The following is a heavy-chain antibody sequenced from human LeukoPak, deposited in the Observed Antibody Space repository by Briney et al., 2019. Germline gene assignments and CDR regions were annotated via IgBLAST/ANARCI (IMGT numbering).Heavy chain of an antibody. CDR1: GYTFTGYY. D-gene: IGHD3-3*01. V-gene: IGHV1-2*02. Sequence: ASVKVSCKASGYTFTGYYMHWVRQAPGQGLEWMGWINPNSGGTNYAQKFQGRVTMTRDTSISTAYMELNRLRSDDTAVYYCASLDYDFWSGKTAFDIWGQGTMVTVSS. CDR3: ASLDYDFWSGKTAFDI. J-gene: IGHJ3*02. CDR2: INPNSGGT.